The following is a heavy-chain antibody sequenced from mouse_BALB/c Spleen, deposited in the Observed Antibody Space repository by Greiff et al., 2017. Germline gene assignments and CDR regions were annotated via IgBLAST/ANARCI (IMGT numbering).Heavy chain of an antibody. V-gene: IGHV1-9*01. CDR3: ARWLLRYYYAMDY. J-gene: IGHJ4*01. CDR1: GYTFSSYW. CDR2: ILPGSGST. Sequence: VQLVESGAELMKPGASVKISCKATGYTFSSYWIEWVKQRPGHGLEWIGEILPGSGSTNYNEKFKGKATFTADTSSNTAYMQLSSLTSEDSAVYYCARWLLRYYYAMDYWGQGTSVTVSS. D-gene: IGHD2-3*01.